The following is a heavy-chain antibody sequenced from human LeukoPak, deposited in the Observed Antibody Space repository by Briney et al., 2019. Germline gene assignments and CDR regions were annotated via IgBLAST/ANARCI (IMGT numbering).Heavy chain of an antibody. CDR2: IYTSGST. Sequence: ASQTLSLTCTVSGGSISSGSYYWSWIRQPAGKGLEWIGRIYTSGSTNYNPSLKSRVTISVDTSKNQFSLKLSSVTAADTAVYYCARVRFPAVAADYRGQGTLVTVSS. CDR1: GGSISSGSYY. D-gene: IGHD6-19*01. V-gene: IGHV4-61*02. J-gene: IGHJ4*02. CDR3: ARVRFPAVAADY.